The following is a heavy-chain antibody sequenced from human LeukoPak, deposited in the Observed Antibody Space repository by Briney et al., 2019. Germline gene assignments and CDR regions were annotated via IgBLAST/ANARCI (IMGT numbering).Heavy chain of an antibody. CDR3: ARWGSNMAREKGDH. CDR2: IYYSGIT. Sequence: SETLSLTCTVSGGSISSYYWSWIRQPPGKGLEWIGYIYYSGITNYNPSLKTRVTILVDTSKNQFSLKLSSVTAADTAVYYCARWGSNMAREKGDHWGQGTLVTVSS. J-gene: IGHJ4*02. D-gene: IGHD3-10*01. V-gene: IGHV4-59*08. CDR1: GGSISSYY.